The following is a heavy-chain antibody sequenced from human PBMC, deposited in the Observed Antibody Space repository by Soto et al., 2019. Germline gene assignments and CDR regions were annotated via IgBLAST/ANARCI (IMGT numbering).Heavy chain of an antibody. V-gene: IGHV1-8*01. J-gene: IGHJ3*02. Sequence: GASVKVSCKASGYTFTSYDINWVRQATGQGLEWMGWMNPNSGNTGYAQKFQGRVTMTRNTSISTAYMELSSLRSEDTAVYYCASEYCSSTSCLSDAFDIWGQGTMVTV. CDR2: MNPNSGNT. CDR1: GYTFTSYD. CDR3: ASEYCSSTSCLSDAFDI. D-gene: IGHD2-2*01.